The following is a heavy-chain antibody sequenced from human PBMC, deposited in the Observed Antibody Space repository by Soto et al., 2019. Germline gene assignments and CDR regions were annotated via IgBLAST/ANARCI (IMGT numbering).Heavy chain of an antibody. J-gene: IGHJ4*02. Sequence: ASVKVSCKASGGTFSSYAISWVRQAPGQGLEWMGGIIPIFGTANYAQKFQGRVTITADESTSTAYMELSSLRSEDTAVYYCAREASYYDSSGYFPFDYWGQGTLVTVSS. V-gene: IGHV1-69*13. CDR2: IIPIFGTA. CDR3: AREASYYDSSGYFPFDY. D-gene: IGHD3-22*01. CDR1: GGTFSSYA.